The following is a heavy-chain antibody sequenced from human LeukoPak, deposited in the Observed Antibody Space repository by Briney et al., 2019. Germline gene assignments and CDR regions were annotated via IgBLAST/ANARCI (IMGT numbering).Heavy chain of an antibody. CDR3: ARFAGDSGYGDAFHI. Sequence: SQTLSLTCTVSGGSISSGDYYWSWIRQPPGKGLEWIGYIYYSGSTYYNPSLKSRVTISVDTCKNQSSVKLSSVTAADTAVYYCARFAGDSGYGDAFHIWGEGTMVTVSS. CDR2: IYYSGST. V-gene: IGHV4-30-4*08. CDR1: GGSISSGDYY. D-gene: IGHD5-12*01. J-gene: IGHJ3*02.